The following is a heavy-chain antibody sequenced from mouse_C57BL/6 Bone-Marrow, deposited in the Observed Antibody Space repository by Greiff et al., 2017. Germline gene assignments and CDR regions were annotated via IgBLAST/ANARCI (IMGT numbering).Heavy chain of an antibody. CDR1: GYTFTNYW. CDR3: ASHFDYAMDY. J-gene: IGHJ4*01. CDR2: IYPGGGYT. V-gene: IGHV1-63*01. D-gene: IGHD1-2*01. Sequence: QVQLQQSGAELVRPGTSVKMSCKASGYTFTNYWIGWAKQRPGHGLEWIGDIYPGGGYTKYNEKFKGKATLTADKSSSTAYMQFSSLTSEDSAIYYCASHFDYAMDYWGQGTSVTVSS.